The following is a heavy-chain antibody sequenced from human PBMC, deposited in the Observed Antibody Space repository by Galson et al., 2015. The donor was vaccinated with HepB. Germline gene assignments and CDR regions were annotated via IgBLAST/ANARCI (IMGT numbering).Heavy chain of an antibody. CDR3: ARVADADYGDHSHFDS. V-gene: IGHV3-11*06. D-gene: IGHD4-17*01. Sequence: SLRLSCAASGFTFSDYYMSWIRQAPGKGLEWVSYISDSTTYTNYAGSMKGRFTISRDNAKNSLSLQMNGLRAEDTAVYYCARVADADYGDHSHFDSWGQGTLVTVSS. CDR1: GFTFSDYY. CDR2: ISDSTTYT. J-gene: IGHJ4*02.